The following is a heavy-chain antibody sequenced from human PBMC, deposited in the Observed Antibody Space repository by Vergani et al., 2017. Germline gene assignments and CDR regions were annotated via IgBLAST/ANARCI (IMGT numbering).Heavy chain of an antibody. Sequence: EVQLLESGGSLKQPGGSVRLSCAASGFTFSTYAMHWVRQATGKGLEWVSALTGGGGSTYYADSFKGRFIISRDNSRDTLYLQMNSLRPEDTATYYCGKDAVSYENFFDSWGQGTLVTVSS. CDR1: GFTFSTYA. V-gene: IGHV3-23*01. J-gene: IGHJ4*02. D-gene: IGHD1-26*01. CDR2: LTGGGGST. CDR3: GKDAVSYENFFDS.